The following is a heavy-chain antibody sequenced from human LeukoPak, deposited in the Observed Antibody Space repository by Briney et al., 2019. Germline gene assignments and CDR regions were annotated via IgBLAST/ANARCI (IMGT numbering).Heavy chain of an antibody. CDR2: ISYDGSNK. Sequence: GGSLRLSCAASGFTFSSYAMHWVRQAPGKGLEWVAVISYDGSNKYYADSVKGRFTISRDNSKNTLYLQMNSLRAEDTAVYYCARDLMAGDSRPDAFDIWGQGTMVTVSS. D-gene: IGHD6-19*01. CDR3: ARDLMAGDSRPDAFDI. CDR1: GFTFSSYA. J-gene: IGHJ3*02. V-gene: IGHV3-30-3*01.